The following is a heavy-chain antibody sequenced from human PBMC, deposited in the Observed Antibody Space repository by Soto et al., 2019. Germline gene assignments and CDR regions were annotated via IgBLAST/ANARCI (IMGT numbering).Heavy chain of an antibody. CDR2: INPSGGST. J-gene: IGHJ4*02. Sequence: ASVKVSCKASGYSFTDHYMHWVRQAPGQGLEWLGIINPSGGSTSYAQKFQGRVTMTRDTSTSTVYMELSSLRSEDTAVYYCARGYSPYYDFWSGYYTEFFDYWGQGTLVTVSS. CDR1: GYSFTDHY. D-gene: IGHD3-3*01. CDR3: ARGYSPYYDFWSGYYTEFFDY. V-gene: IGHV1-46*01.